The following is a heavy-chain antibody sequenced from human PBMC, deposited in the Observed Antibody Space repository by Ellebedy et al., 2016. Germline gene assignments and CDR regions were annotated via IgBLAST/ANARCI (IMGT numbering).Heavy chain of an antibody. J-gene: IGHJ4*02. CDR1: GGSISSYY. CDR3: ARDLSDYYFDY. Sequence: SETLSLTXTVSGGSISSYYWSWIRQPPGKGLEWIGYIYYSGSTNYNPSLKSRVTISVDTSKNQFSLKLSSVTAADTAVYYCARDLSDYYFDYWGQGTLVTVSS. V-gene: IGHV4-59*12. CDR2: IYYSGST.